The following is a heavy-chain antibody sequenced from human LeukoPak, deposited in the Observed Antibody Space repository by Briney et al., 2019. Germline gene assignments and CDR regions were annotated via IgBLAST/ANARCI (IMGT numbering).Heavy chain of an antibody. D-gene: IGHD2-15*01. Sequence: GGSLRLSCAASGFTFSSYGMHWVRQAPGKGLEWVALIRYDGRSKYYADSVQGRFIISRGTSKNTLYLQMNSLKVGDTAVYYCAKDQDLYCSGGSCSSTLDYWGQGTLVTVSS. CDR1: GFTFSSYG. V-gene: IGHV3-30*02. J-gene: IGHJ4*02. CDR3: AKDQDLYCSGGSCSSTLDY. CDR2: IRYDGRSK.